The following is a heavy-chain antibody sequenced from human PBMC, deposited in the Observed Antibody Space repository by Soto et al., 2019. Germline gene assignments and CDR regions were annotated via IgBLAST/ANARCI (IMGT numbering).Heavy chain of an antibody. D-gene: IGHD5-12*01. CDR2: ISSDGSNK. J-gene: IGHJ4*02. V-gene: IGHV3-30-3*01. Sequence: QVQLVESGGGVVQPGRSLRLSCAASGFTFSSYAMHWVRQAPGKGLEWVAVISSDGSNKYYADSVKGRFTISIDNSKNTLYLQMNSLRAADTAVYYGARGMATRREIDYWGQGTLVTVSS. CDR3: ARGMATRREIDY. CDR1: GFTFSSYA.